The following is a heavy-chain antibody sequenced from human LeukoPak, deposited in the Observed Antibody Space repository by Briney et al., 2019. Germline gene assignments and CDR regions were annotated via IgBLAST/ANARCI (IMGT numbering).Heavy chain of an antibody. CDR3: ARGNILTGLY. V-gene: IGHV4-61*02. Sequence: YPSETLSLTCTVSGGSISSSSYYWSWIRQPAGKGLEWIGRIYTSGSTNYNPSLKSRVTISVDTSKNQFSLKLSSVTAADTAVYYCARGNILTGLYWGQGTLVTVSS. CDR1: GGSISSSSYY. CDR2: IYTSGST. J-gene: IGHJ4*02. D-gene: IGHD3-9*01.